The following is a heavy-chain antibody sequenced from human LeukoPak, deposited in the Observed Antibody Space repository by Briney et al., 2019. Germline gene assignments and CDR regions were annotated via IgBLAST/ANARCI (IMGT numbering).Heavy chain of an antibody. Sequence: GGSLRLSCAASGFTFDDYAMNWVRQAPGKGLEWVANIDQDGSGKYYVNSVKGRFTISRDTAKNSLYLQMNSVRAEDTAVYYCARVQTGMTNWFDPWGQGTLVTVSS. CDR1: GFTFDDYA. CDR2: IDQDGSGK. CDR3: ARVQTGMTNWFDP. J-gene: IGHJ5*02. V-gene: IGHV3-7*04. D-gene: IGHD1-1*01.